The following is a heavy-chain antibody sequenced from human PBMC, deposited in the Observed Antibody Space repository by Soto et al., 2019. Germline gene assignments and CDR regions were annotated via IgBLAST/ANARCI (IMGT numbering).Heavy chain of an antibody. Sequence: EVQLVESGGGLVQPGRSLRLSCAASGFTFGDCAMHWVRQAPGKGLEWVSGISWGSVTIDYADSVKGRFTISRDNAKNSLYLQMNSLRPEDVGMYYCAKGGNVGVDAFDIWGQGTKVTVSS. J-gene: IGHJ3*02. CDR3: AKGGNVGVDAFDI. D-gene: IGHD1-1*01. CDR2: ISWGSVTI. V-gene: IGHV3-9*03. CDR1: GFTFGDCA.